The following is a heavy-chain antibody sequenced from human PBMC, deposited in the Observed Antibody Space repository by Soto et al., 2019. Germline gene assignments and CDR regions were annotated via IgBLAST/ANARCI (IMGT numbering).Heavy chain of an antibody. CDR1: GGSISSDDFY. J-gene: IGHJ5*02. V-gene: IGHV4-30-2*01. CDR2: IFHGGST. Sequence: SETLSLTCTVSGGSISSDDFYWSWIRQPPGKGLEWIGYIFHGGSTYYNPSLRSRVTISVDRSRTQFSLKMSSVTAADTAVYYCARGRVVVPAAVMFNCLDPWGQGALVTVSS. CDR3: ARGRVVVPAAVMFNCLDP. D-gene: IGHD2-2*01.